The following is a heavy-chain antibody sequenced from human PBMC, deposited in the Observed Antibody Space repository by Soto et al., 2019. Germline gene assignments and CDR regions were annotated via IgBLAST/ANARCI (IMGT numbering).Heavy chain of an antibody. CDR3: ARGLWGYCGPDCYPLDV. J-gene: IGHJ6*02. Sequence: QVQLQESGPGLVKPSETLSLTCTVSGGSISGYYWSWIRQPPGKGLEWIGYMYNTGSTVYNPSFKIPVPIAADPSQTQFSLKLNSVPAADTAVYYCARGLWGYCGPDCYPLDVWGQGTTVTVSS. CDR2: MYNTGST. D-gene: IGHD2-21*02. CDR1: GGSISGYY. V-gene: IGHV4-59*01.